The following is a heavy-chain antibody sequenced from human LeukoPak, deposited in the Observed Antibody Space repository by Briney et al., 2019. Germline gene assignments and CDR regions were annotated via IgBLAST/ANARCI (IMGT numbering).Heavy chain of an antibody. V-gene: IGHV4-31*03. J-gene: IGHJ4*02. CDR1: GGSISSGGYY. CDR2: IYYSGST. CDR3: ARDYYDSSGYLQFDY. D-gene: IGHD3-22*01. Sequence: PSETLSLTCTVSGGSISSGGYYWSWLRQHPGKGLEWIGYIYYSGSTYYNPSLKSRVTISVDTSKNQFSLKLSSVTAADAAVYYCARDYYDSSGYLQFDYWGQGTLVTVSS.